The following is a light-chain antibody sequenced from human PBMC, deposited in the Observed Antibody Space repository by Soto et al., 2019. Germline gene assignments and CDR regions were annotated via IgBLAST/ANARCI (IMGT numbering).Light chain of an antibody. J-gene: IGLJ3*02. V-gene: IGLV1-47*02. CDR3: GAWDDSLSGWV. CDR2: SSD. CDR1: GSNIGSNY. Sequence: QLVLTQSPSASGTPGQRVTISCSGSGSNIGSNYVYWYQQLPGTAPKLLIYSSDQRPSGVPDRFSGSKSGTSASLAISGLRSDDEADYYCGAWDDSLSGWVFGGGTKVTVL.